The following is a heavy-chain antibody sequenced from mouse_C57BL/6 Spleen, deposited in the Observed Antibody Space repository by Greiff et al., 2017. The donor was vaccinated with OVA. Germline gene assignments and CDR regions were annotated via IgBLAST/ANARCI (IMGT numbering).Heavy chain of an antibody. V-gene: IGHV1-59*01. D-gene: IGHD1-1*01. CDR2: IDPSDSYT. Sequence: QVQLQQSGAELVRPGTSVKLSCKASGYTFTSYWMHWVKQRPGQGLEWIGVIDPSDSYTNYNQKFKGKATLTVDTSSSTAYMQLSSLTSEDSAVYYCARDLRTIYAMDYWGQGTSVTVSS. CDR1: GYTFTSYW. CDR3: ARDLRTIYAMDY. J-gene: IGHJ4*01.